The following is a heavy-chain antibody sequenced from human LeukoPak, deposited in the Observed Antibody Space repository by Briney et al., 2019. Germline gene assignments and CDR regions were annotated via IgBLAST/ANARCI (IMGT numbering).Heavy chain of an antibody. J-gene: IGHJ4*02. V-gene: IGHV1-2*02. CDR3: ASTPGGYDSSGLGYFDY. D-gene: IGHD3-22*01. Sequence: ASVKVSCKASGYTFTGYYMHWVRQAPGQGLEWMGWINPNSGGTNYAQKFQGRVTMTRDTSISTAYMELSRLRSDDTAVYYCASTPGGYDSSGLGYFDYWGQGTLVTVSS. CDR1: GYTFTGYY. CDR2: INPNSGGT.